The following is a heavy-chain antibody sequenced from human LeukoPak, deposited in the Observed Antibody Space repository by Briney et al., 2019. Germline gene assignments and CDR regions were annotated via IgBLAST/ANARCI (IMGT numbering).Heavy chain of an antibody. J-gene: IGHJ4*02. CDR3: ARRRYSGYDFYFDY. CDR1: GGSISSYY. Sequence: PSETLSLTCSVSGGSISSYYWTWIRQPPGKGLEWIGYISSTGSTNYNPSLNSRVTISLDTSKNQFSLQLTSVTAADTAVYYCARRRYSGYDFYFDYWGQGTLVTVSS. D-gene: IGHD5-12*01. CDR2: ISSTGST. V-gene: IGHV4-4*08.